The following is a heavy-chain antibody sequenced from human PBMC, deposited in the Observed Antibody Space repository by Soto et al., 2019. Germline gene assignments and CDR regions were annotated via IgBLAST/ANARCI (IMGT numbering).Heavy chain of an antibody. Sequence: SVKFSCTSSGGTFISYAISWVRQAPGQGLEWMGGIIPIFGTANYAQKFQGRVTITADESTSTAYMELSSLRSEDTAVYYCARDGETIFGVVILRYGVDAWGQGTMVTVSS. CDR3: ARDGETIFGVVILRYGVDA. CDR2: IIPIFGTA. V-gene: IGHV1-69*13. D-gene: IGHD3-3*01. CDR1: GGTFISYA. J-gene: IGHJ6*02.